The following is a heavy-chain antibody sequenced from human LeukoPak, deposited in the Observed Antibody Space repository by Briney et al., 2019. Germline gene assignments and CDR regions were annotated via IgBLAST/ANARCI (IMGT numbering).Heavy chain of an antibody. V-gene: IGHV4-39*07. J-gene: IGHJ4*02. CDR3: ASSFGELLFDY. CDR2: MHYSGST. CDR1: GGSISSTTHY. Sequence: SETLSLTCTVSGGSISSTTHYWSWIRQPPRKGLEWIGSMHYSGSTYYNPSLKSRVTISVDTSKNQFSLKLSSVTAADTAVYYCASSFGELLFDYWGQGTLVTVSS. D-gene: IGHD3-10*01.